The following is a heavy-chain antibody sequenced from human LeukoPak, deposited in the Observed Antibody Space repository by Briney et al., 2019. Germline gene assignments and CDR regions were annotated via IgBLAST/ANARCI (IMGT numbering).Heavy chain of an antibody. V-gene: IGHV3-23*01. Sequence: PGGSLRLSCAASGFTFISYAMSWVRQAPGKGLEWVSAISGSGGSTYYADSVKGRFTISRDNSKNTLYLQMNSLRAEDTAVYYCAKGGSIAARLYWFDHWGQGTLVTVSS. D-gene: IGHD6-6*01. J-gene: IGHJ5*02. CDR1: GFTFISYA. CDR3: AKGGSIAARLYWFDH. CDR2: ISGSGGST.